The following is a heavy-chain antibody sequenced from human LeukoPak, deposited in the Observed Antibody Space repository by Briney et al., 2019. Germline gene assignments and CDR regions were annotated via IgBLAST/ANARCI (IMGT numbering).Heavy chain of an antibody. V-gene: IGHV3-48*03. CDR1: GFTFSTND. CDR2: ISSSGSTI. Sequence: GGSLRLSCAASGFTFSTNDMNWIRQTPRKGLEWVSYISSSGSTIYYADSVKGRFTISRDNAKNSLFLQMNSLRGEDTAVYYCVKESAADATFHFDYWGQGTLVTVSS. J-gene: IGHJ4*02. CDR3: VKESAADATFHFDY. D-gene: IGHD6-25*01.